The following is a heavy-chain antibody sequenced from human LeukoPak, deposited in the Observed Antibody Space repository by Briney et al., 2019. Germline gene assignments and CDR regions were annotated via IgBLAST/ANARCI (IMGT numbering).Heavy chain of an antibody. J-gene: IGHJ4*02. CDR1: GGSIGKGSYY. CDR3: ARDGGYTYGYSHFDY. V-gene: IGHV4-61*02. CDR2: IYTSGST. Sequence: PSETLSLTCTVPGGSIGKGSYYWSWIRQPAGKGLEWIGRIYTSGSTNYNPSLKSRVTITVDTSKNQFSLNLSSVTAADTAVYYCARDGGYTYGYSHFDYWGQGTLVTVSS. D-gene: IGHD5-18*01.